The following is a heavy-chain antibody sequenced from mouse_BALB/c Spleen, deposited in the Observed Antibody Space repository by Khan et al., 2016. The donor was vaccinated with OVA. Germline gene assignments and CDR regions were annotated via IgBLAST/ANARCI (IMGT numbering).Heavy chain of an antibody. J-gene: IGHJ4*01. Sequence: VQLKESGPGLVAPSQNLSITCPVSGFSLSDYGVSWIRQTPGKGLEWLGVIWGGGSTYYNSALRSRLSISKANSKSQVFLKMTSLQSDDSTMFDCAKGVCAHNYTLDYWGQGTSVTVSS. CDR3: AKGVCAHNYTLDY. CDR2: IWGGGST. V-gene: IGHV2-6-5*01. CDR1: GFSLSDYG. D-gene: IGHD6-1*01.